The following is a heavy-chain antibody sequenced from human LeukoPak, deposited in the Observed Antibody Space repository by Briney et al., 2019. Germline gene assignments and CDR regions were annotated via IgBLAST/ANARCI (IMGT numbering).Heavy chain of an antibody. CDR1: GCSFTNYW. J-gene: IGHJ3*01. V-gene: IGHV5-51*01. D-gene: IGHD3-22*01. CDR2: IYPGDSDT. CDR3: ARPNITSYYDSRGYDAFDV. Sequence: GESLKISCKGSGCSFTNYWIGWVRQMPGKGLEWMGIIYPGDSDTRYSPSFQGQVTISADKSVSIAYLQWSSLEASDTAMYYCARPNITSYYDSRGYDAFDVWGQGTMVIVSS.